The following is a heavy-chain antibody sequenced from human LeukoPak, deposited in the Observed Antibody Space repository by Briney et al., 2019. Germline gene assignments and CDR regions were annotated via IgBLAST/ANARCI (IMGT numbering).Heavy chain of an antibody. D-gene: IGHD6-13*01. J-gene: IGHJ6*03. CDR3: ARVHSSSWYPHYYYYYMDV. V-gene: IGHV1-8*01. Sequence: ASVKVSCKASGYTFTSYDINWVRRATGRGLEWMGWMNPNSGNTGYAQKFQGRVTMTRNTSISTAYMELSSLRSEDTAVYYCARVHSSSWYPHYYYYYMDVWGKGTTVTVSS. CDR1: GYTFTSYD. CDR2: MNPNSGNT.